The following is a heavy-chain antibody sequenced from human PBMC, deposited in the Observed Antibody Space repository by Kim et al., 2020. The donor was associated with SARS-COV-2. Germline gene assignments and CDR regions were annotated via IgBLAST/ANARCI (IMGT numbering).Heavy chain of an antibody. D-gene: IGHD3-16*01. Sequence: SVKVSCKASGGTFNSYTLSWVRQAPGKGLEWMGRIVPMLDKTDYAQKFQGRFTITVDESTSTAFMELSSLRSEDTAIYYCARVASLLGEDYWGQGNLVT. CDR2: IVPMLDKT. J-gene: IGHJ4*02. CDR1: GGTFNSYT. V-gene: IGHV1-69*08. CDR3: ARVASLLGEDY.